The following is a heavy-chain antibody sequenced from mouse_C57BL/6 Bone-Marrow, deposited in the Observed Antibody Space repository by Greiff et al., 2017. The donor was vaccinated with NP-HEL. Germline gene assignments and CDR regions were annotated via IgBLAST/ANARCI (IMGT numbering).Heavy chain of an antibody. CDR3: ARRAQAFAY. Sequence: VQLQQPGAELVRPGSSVKLSCKASGYTFTSYWMEWVKQRPGQGLEWIGNIYPTDSETHYNQKFKDKATLTVDKSSSTAYMQISSHTSEDSAVYDCARRAQAFAYWGQGTLVTVSA. D-gene: IGHD3-2*02. V-gene: IGHV1-61*01. CDR2: IYPTDSET. J-gene: IGHJ3*01. CDR1: GYTFTSYW.